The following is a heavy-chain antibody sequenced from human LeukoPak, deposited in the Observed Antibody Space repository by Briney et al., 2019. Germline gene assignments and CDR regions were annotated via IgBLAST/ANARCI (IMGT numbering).Heavy chain of an antibody. J-gene: IGHJ4*02. V-gene: IGHV3-53*01. CDR1: GFTFSSYW. CDR3: ARGDQEMATIRGAFDY. CDR2: IYSGGST. Sequence: GGSLRLSCAASGFTFSSYWMHWVRQAPGKGLEWVSVIYSGGSTYYADSVKGRFTISRDNSKNTLYLQMNSLRAEDTAVYYCARGDQEMATIRGAFDYWGQGTLVTVSS. D-gene: IGHD5-24*01.